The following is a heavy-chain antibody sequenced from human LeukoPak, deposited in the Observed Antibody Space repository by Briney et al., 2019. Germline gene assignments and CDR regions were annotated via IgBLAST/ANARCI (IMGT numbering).Heavy chain of an antibody. CDR2: ISTSGGT. J-gene: IGHJ5*02. V-gene: IGHV4-4*07. Sequence: SETLSLTCTVSGGSISTYYWSWIRQPAGKGLEWIGRISTSGGTIYNPSLKSRVTVSVDTSKNHFSLKLSSVTAADTAIYYCARDLIAVPYNWFDPWGQGILVTVSS. CDR3: ARDLIAVPYNWFDP. CDR1: GGSISTYY. D-gene: IGHD6-19*01.